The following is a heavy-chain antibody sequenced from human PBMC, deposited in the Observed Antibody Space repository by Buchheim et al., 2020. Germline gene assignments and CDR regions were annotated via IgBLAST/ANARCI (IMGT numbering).Heavy chain of an antibody. CDR3: VRRTLILPSMGWFDP. V-gene: IGHV5-51*01. CDR1: GYSFDTYW. CDR2: IYPHDADA. J-gene: IGHJ5*02. Sequence: EVRLVQSGAEVKKAGESLTISCKGSGYSFDTYWIGWVRQMPGKGLEWMGIIYPHDADARYSPSPQGWVTISADKSINTAYLQWDSLRASDTAIYYCVRRTLILPSMGWFDPWGQGTL. D-gene: IGHD2/OR15-2a*01.